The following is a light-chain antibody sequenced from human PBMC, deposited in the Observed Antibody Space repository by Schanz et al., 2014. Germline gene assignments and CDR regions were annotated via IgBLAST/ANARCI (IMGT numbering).Light chain of an antibody. CDR2: GAS. J-gene: IGKJ4*01. Sequence: EIVLAQSPATLSLSPGERATLSCGASQSVSSYLAWYQQKPGQAPRLLIYGASSRATGIPDRFSGSGSGTDFTLTISRLEPEDFAVYYCQQYGSSPLTFGGGTNVEIK. CDR1: QSVSSY. CDR3: QQYGSSPLT. V-gene: IGKV3-20*01.